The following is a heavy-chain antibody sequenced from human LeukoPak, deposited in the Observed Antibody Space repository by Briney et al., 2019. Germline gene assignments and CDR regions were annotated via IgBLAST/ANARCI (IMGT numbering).Heavy chain of an antibody. V-gene: IGHV1-69*05. Sequence: SVKVSCKASGYTFTSYAMHWVRQAPGQGLEWMGGIIPIFGTANYAQKFQGRVTITTDESTSTAYMELSSLRSEDTAVYYCARDFGVGFQHWGQGTLVTVSS. CDR1: GYTFTSYA. D-gene: IGHD3-3*01. J-gene: IGHJ1*01. CDR3: ARDFGVGFQH. CDR2: IIPIFGTA.